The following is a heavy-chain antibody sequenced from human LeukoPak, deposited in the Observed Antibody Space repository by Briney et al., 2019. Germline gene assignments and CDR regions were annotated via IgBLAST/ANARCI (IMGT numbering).Heavy chain of an antibody. V-gene: IGHV3-48*03. D-gene: IGHD3-3*01. CDR2: ISSSGGTI. CDR1: GFTFITFE. Sequence: GGSLRLSCAASGFTFITFEMNWVRQAPGKGLEWVSYISSSGGTIYYADSVKGRFTISRDNAKNSLYLQMNSLRAEDAAVYYCARGGGVLRFLEWQSPYYFDYWGQGTLVTVSS. J-gene: IGHJ4*02. CDR3: ARGGGVLRFLEWQSPYYFDY.